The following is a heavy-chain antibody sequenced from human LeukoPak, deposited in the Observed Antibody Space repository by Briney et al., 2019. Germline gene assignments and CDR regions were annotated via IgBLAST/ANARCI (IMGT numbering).Heavy chain of an antibody. CDR1: GGSISSYY. J-gene: IGHJ4*02. CDR2: IYYSGST. Sequence: SETLSLTCTVSGGSISSYYWSWIRQPPGKGLEWIGYIYYSGSTNYNPSLKSRVAISVDTSKNQFSLKLSSVTAADTAVYYCARGATVTTKSSEFDYWGQGTLVTVSS. D-gene: IGHD4-17*01. CDR3: ARGATVTTKSSEFDY. V-gene: IGHV4-59*08.